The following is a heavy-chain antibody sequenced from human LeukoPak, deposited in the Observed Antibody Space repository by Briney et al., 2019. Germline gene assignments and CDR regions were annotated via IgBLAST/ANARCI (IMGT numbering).Heavy chain of an antibody. J-gene: IGHJ6*02. Sequence: GESLKISCKASGYMFITYWIGWVRQMAGKGLECMGIIYPADSRTTYSPSFQGQVTMSADESINTAYLQWSSLQASDTAMYYCARLTIVRGLVSGIDVWGQGTTVTVSS. CDR2: IYPADSRT. CDR1: GYMFITYW. V-gene: IGHV5-51*01. CDR3: ARLTIVRGLVSGIDV. D-gene: IGHD3-10*01.